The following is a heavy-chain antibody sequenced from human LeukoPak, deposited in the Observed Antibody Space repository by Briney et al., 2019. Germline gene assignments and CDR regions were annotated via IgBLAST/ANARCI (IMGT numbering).Heavy chain of an antibody. J-gene: IGHJ3*02. Sequence: ASVKVSCKASGYTFTSYDISWVRQATGQGLEWMGWVNPNSGNTGYAQKFQGRVTMTRNTSISTAYLELSSLRSEDTAVYYCTGGARAAGSGSYPACFDIWGQGTMVTVSS. CDR1: GYTFTSYD. D-gene: IGHD3-10*01. CDR3: TGGARAAGSGSYPACFDI. V-gene: IGHV1-8*01. CDR2: VNPNSGNT.